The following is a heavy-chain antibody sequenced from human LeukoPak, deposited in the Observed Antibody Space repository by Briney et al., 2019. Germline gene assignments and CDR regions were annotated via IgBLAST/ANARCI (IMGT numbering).Heavy chain of an antibody. CDR2: VNPNSGHT. V-gene: IGHV1-8*01. CDR3: ARGAPGSYCSGGSCPYFDY. CDR1: GYTFTSYD. J-gene: IGHJ4*02. Sequence: ASVKVSCKASGYTFTSYDVNWVRQATGQGLEWMGWVNPNSGHTGYAQKFQGRVSMTTNTSISTAYMELSSLRSEDTAVYYCARGAPGSYCSGGSCPYFDYWGQGTLVSVSS. D-gene: IGHD2-15*01.